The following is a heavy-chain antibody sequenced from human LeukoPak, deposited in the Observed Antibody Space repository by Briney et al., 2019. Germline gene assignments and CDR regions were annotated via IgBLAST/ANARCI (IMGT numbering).Heavy chain of an antibody. CDR1: GFTFSSYA. D-gene: IGHD3-10*01. CDR2: ISYDGSNK. J-gene: IGHJ4*02. Sequence: PGGSLRLSCAASGFTFSSYAMHWVRQAPGKGLEWVAVISYDGSNKYYADSVKGRFTISRDNSKNTLYLQMNSLRAEDTAVYYCAKGGALWFGELFGYWGQGTLVTVSS. V-gene: IGHV3-30*04. CDR3: AKGGALWFGELFGY.